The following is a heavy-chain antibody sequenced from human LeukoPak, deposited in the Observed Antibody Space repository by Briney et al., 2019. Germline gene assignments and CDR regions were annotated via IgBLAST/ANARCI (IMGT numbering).Heavy chain of an antibody. CDR1: GFTFSSYW. D-gene: IGHD2-2*01. CDR3: AKWSDIVVVPAARFDY. V-gene: IGHV3-7*01. Sequence: GGSLRLSCAASGFTFSSYWMNWVRQAPGKGLEWVANIKQDGSEKYYVDPVKGRFTISRDNAKNSLYLQMNSLRAEDTAVYYCAKWSDIVVVPAARFDYWGQGTLVTVSS. CDR2: IKQDGSEK. J-gene: IGHJ4*02.